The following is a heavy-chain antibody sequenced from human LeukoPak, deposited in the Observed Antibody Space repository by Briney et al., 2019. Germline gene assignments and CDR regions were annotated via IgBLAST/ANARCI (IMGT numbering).Heavy chain of an antibody. CDR3: ARDYCSSTSCRGFDC. J-gene: IGHJ4*02. CDR2: IYYSGST. V-gene: IGHV4-59*01. Sequence: SETLSLTCTVSGGSISSYYWSWIRQPPGKGLEWIGYIYYSGSTNYNPSLKSRVTISVDTSKNQFSLKLSSVTAADTAVYYCARDYCSSTSCRGFDCWGQGTLVTVSS. CDR1: GGSISSYY. D-gene: IGHD2-2*01.